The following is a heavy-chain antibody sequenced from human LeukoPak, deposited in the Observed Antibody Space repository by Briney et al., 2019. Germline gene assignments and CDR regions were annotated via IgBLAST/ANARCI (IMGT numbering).Heavy chain of an antibody. CDR3: ARESTTMVRGVPYYYYGMDV. J-gene: IGHJ6*02. CDR2: ISSNGGST. V-gene: IGHV3-64*01. CDR1: GFTFSSYA. D-gene: IGHD3-10*01. Sequence: GGSLRLSCAASGFTFSSYAMHWVRQAPGKGLEYVSAISSNGGSTYYANSVKGRFTIYRDNSKNTLYLQMGSLRAEDMGVYYWARESTTMVRGVPYYYYGMDVWGQGTTVTVSS.